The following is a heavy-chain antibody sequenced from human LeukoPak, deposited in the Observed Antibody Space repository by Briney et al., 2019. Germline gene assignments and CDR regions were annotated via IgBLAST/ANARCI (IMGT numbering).Heavy chain of an antibody. Sequence: SETLSLTCTVSGGSISSSSSYWGWIRQPPGRGLDWIGNIYYGGRTYSSPSLKSRVTMSVDTSKNQCSLNLSSVTAADAAVYYCARYSGSSLFLDYWGQGTLVTVSS. J-gene: IGHJ4*02. D-gene: IGHD1-26*01. CDR2: IYYGGRT. V-gene: IGHV4-39*01. CDR3: ARYSGSSLFLDY. CDR1: GGSISSSSSY.